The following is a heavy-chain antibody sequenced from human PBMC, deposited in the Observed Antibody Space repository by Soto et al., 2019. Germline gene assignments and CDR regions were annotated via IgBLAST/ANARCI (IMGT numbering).Heavy chain of an antibody. Sequence: GGSLRISCAASGFTFSNAWMSWVRQAPGKGLEWVGRIKSKTDGGTTDYAAPVKGRFTISRDDSKNTLYLQMNSLKTEDTAVYYCTTLRYDYDSSGYVDYWGQGTLVTVSS. CDR1: GFTFSNAW. J-gene: IGHJ4*02. CDR2: IKSKTDGGTT. D-gene: IGHD3-22*01. CDR3: TTLRYDYDSSGYVDY. V-gene: IGHV3-15*01.